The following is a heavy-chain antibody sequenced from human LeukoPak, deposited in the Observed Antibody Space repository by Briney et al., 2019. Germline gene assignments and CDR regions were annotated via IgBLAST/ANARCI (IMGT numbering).Heavy chain of an antibody. CDR1: GGSISSYY. Sequence: PSETLSLTCTVSGGSISSYYWSWIRQPAGKGLEWIGRIYTSGSTNYNPSLKSRVTMSVDTSKNQFSLKLSSVTAADTAVYYCARETPAYCSSTSCSGAFDIWGLGTMVTVSS. CDR3: ARETPAYCSSTSCSGAFDI. V-gene: IGHV4-4*07. CDR2: IYTSGST. J-gene: IGHJ3*02. D-gene: IGHD2-2*01.